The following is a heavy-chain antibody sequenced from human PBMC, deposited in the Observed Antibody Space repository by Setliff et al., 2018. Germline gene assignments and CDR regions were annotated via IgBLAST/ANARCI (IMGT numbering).Heavy chain of an antibody. Sequence: ASVKVSCKASGGTFSSYAISWVRRAPGQGLEWMGGIIPIFGTANYAQKFQGRVTITADESTSTAYMELSSLRSEDTAVYYCARDLFRTTIDDYGDYAFYGMDVWGQGTTVTVS. V-gene: IGHV1-69*13. D-gene: IGHD4-17*01. CDR1: GGTFSSYA. J-gene: IGHJ6*02. CDR3: ARDLFRTTIDDYGDYAFYGMDV. CDR2: IIPIFGTA.